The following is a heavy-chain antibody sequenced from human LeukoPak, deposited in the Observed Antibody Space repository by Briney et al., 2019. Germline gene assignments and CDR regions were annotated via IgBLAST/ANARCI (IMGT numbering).Heavy chain of an antibody. Sequence: GGSLRLSCAASGFTFDDYAVHWVRQAPGKGLEWVSGISWNSGSIGYADSVKGRFTISRDNAKNSLYLQMNSLRAEDTALYYCAKDNIAVAGTGTEYFQHWGQGTLVTVSS. CDR2: ISWNSGSI. D-gene: IGHD6-19*01. J-gene: IGHJ1*01. CDR1: GFTFDDYA. V-gene: IGHV3-9*01. CDR3: AKDNIAVAGTGTEYFQH.